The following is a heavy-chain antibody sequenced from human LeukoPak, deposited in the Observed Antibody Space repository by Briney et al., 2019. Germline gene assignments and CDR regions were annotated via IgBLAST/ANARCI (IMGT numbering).Heavy chain of an antibody. D-gene: IGHD2-2*01. Sequence: PGGSLRLSCVASGFTFSDYAMHWVRQPLGKGPEWVAALSHDGSHSSYADSVKGRFTISRDKSQNTVYLQMNSLRTEDTAVYYCTRDLSTGMPGGFDYWGQGTLATVSS. CDR1: GFTFSDYA. CDR2: LSHDGSHS. J-gene: IGHJ4*02. CDR3: TRDLSTGMPGGFDY. V-gene: IGHV3-30*04.